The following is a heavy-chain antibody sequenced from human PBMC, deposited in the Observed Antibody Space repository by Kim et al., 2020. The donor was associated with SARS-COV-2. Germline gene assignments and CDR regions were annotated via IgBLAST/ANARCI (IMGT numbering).Heavy chain of an antibody. CDR2: IHPGDSDT. J-gene: IGHJ4*02. Sequence: GESLKISCKASGYSFTSYYIGWVRQMPGKDLEWMGSIHPGDSDTRYSPSFQGQVTLSADRSITTAYMQWSSLKASDTAMYYCARHDGYSYDSWGQGTLVTVSP. CDR1: GYSFTSYY. V-gene: IGHV5-51*01. CDR3: ARHDGYSYDS. D-gene: IGHD5-18*01.